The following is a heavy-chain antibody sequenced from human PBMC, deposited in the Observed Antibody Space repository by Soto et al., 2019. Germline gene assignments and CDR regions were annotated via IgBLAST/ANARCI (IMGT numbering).Heavy chain of an antibody. CDR2: ISGTSETI. Sequence: DVQLVESGGGLVKPGGSLRLSCAASGFNFHTYTMTWVRQAPGKGLEWVSYISGTSETIFYADSVKGRFTISRDNAKNSLYLPLNSLRDEETAVYYCATGYCRSDNCHFTLWGQGTLVTVSS. CDR1: GFNFHTYT. D-gene: IGHD2-2*01. J-gene: IGHJ4*02. V-gene: IGHV3-48*02. CDR3: ATGYCRSDNCHFTL.